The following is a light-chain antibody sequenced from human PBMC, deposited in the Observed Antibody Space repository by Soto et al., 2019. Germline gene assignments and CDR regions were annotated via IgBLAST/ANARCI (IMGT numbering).Light chain of an antibody. CDR3: CSYVGSNIWV. CDR2: EVY. CDR1: RSDVGDYNS. J-gene: IGLJ3*02. Sequence: QSALTQPPSASGSPGRSVTISCSGTRSDVGDYNSVSWYQQHPGKAPKLMLYEVYKRPPGVPDRFSVSKSGNAAFLTVSGLQAEDEADYYCCSYVGSNIWVFGGGTKLTVL. V-gene: IGLV2-8*01.